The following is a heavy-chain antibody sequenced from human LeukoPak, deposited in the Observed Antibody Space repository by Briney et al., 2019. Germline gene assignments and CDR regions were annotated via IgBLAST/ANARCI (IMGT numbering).Heavy chain of an antibody. CDR1: GGSISSGDYY. V-gene: IGHV4-30-4*01. Sequence: PSETLSLTCTVSGGSISSGDYYWSWIRQPPGKGLEWIGYIYYSGSTYYNPSLKSRVTISVDTSKNQFSLKLSSVTAADTAVYYCASQSLLWFGEFPFDYWGQGTLVTVSS. CDR2: IYYSGST. CDR3: ASQSLLWFGEFPFDY. J-gene: IGHJ4*02. D-gene: IGHD3-10*01.